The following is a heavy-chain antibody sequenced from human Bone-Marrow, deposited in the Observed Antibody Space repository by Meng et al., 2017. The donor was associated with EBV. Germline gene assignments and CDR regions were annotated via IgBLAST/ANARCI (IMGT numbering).Heavy chain of an antibody. V-gene: IGHV1-69*01. D-gene: IGHD5-18*01. J-gene: IGHJ4*02. Sequence: QVQLVQSGAEVTKPGASVKVSCKASGGTPFRSSAISWVRQAPGQGLEWLGGIIPMFGAADYAQKFQDRVTIIADESTSTVYMELSSLRSDDTAVYYCVRESGRGYSSDYWGKGTLVTVSS. CDR3: VRESGRGYSSDY. CDR2: IIPMFGAA. CDR1: GGTPFRSSA.